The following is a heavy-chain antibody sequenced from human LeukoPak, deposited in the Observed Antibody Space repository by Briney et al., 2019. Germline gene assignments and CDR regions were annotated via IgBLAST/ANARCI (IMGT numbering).Heavy chain of an antibody. D-gene: IGHD3-9*01. CDR2: IHYSGTT. Sequence: KPSETLSLTCNVSGYSISSGHNWGWIRQPPGKGLEWIASIHYSGTTHYTPSLKSRLTMSVDTAKNQFSLQLSSVTAADTAVYYCARHGGDYGILTGHTSAVFAFWGQGALVTVSS. CDR1: GYSISSGHN. CDR3: ARHGGDYGILTGHTSAVFAF. J-gene: IGHJ4*02. V-gene: IGHV4-38-2*02.